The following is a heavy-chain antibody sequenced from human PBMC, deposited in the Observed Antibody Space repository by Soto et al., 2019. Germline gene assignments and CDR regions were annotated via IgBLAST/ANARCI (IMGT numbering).Heavy chain of an antibody. CDR1: GGSISSYY. CDR3: ATYSVAGTLDY. Sequence: SETLSLTCTVSGGSISSYYWSWIRQPPGKGLEWVGYIYYSGSTNYNPSLKSRVTISVDTSKNQFSLKLSSVTAADTAVYYCATYSVAGTLDYWGQGTLVTVSS. J-gene: IGHJ4*02. D-gene: IGHD6-19*01. V-gene: IGHV4-59*01. CDR2: IYYSGST.